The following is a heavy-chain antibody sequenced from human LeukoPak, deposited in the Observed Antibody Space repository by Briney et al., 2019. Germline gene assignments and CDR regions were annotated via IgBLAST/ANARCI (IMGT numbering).Heavy chain of an antibody. V-gene: IGHV6-1*01. CDR2: AYYKSKWYY. D-gene: IGHD2-15*01. J-gene: IGHJ2*01. CDR1: GDSVSSSSAT. Sequence: SQTLSLTCAISGDSVSSSSATWNWIRQSPSRGLEWLGRAYYKSKWYYDYAVSVKSRLTISPDTSRNQFSLQLNPVTPEDTAVYYCARDPSGGFRWYFDLWGRGTLVTVSS. CDR3: ARDPSGGFRWYFDL.